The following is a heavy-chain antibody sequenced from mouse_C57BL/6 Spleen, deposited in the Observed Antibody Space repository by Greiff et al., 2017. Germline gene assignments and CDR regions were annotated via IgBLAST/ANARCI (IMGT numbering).Heavy chain of an antibody. D-gene: IGHD2-1*01. V-gene: IGHV1-12*01. CDR1: GYTFTSYN. CDR2: IYPGNGDT. Sequence: LQESGAELVRPGASVKTSCKASGYTFTSYNMHWVKQTPRQGLEWIGAIYPGNGDTSYNQKFKGKATLTVDKSSSTAYMQLSSLTSEDSAVYFCARGDGNYGAWFAYWGQGTLVTVSA. J-gene: IGHJ3*01. CDR3: ARGDGNYGAWFAY.